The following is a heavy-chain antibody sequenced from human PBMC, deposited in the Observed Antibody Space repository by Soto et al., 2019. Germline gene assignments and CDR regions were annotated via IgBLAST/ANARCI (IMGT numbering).Heavy chain of an antibody. CDR2: TSHRGST. V-gene: IGHV4-4*02. D-gene: IGHD6-13*01. CDR1: GGSITSSDW. CDR3: ARDGHSSGWS. Sequence: QVQLQESGPGLVKPSGTLSLTCAVSGGSITSSDWWSWVRQSPGKGLEWIGETSHRGSTTYNQSLKSRGTISVDKSKNQFSLNLTSVPAADTAVYYCARDGHSSGWSWGQGTLVTVSS. J-gene: IGHJ5*02.